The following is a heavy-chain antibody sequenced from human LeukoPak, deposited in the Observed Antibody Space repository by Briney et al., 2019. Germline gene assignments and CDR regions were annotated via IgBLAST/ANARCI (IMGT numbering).Heavy chain of an antibody. D-gene: IGHD6-13*01. V-gene: IGHV1-69*04. CDR3: ARIWIAAWFDP. CDR1: GGTFSSYA. CDR2: IIPILGLA. J-gene: IGHJ5*02. Sequence: GSSVKVSCKASGGTFSSYAISWVRQAPGQGLEWMGRIIPILGLANYAQKFQGRVTITADKSTSTAYMELSSLRSEDTAVYYCARIWIAAWFDPWGQGTLVTVSS.